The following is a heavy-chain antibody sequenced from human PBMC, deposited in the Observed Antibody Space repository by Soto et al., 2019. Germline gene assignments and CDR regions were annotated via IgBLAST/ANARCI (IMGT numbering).Heavy chain of an antibody. CDR2: ISGSGGST. J-gene: IGHJ4*02. CDR3: AKRNYGSEFDY. Sequence: GGSLRLSCAASGFTFSSYAMNWVRQAPGKGLEWVSVISGSGGSTYYADSVKGRFTISRDNSKNTLYLQMNSLRAEDTAVYYCAKRNYGSEFDYWGQGTLVTVSS. V-gene: IGHV3-23*01. D-gene: IGHD3-10*01. CDR1: GFTFSSYA.